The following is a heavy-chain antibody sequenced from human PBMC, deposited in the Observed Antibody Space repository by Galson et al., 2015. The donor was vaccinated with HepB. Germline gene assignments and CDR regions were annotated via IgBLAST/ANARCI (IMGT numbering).Heavy chain of an antibody. J-gene: IGHJ4*02. CDR3: AREVDYYDSSVWLD. Sequence: SVKVSCKASGYTFTSYAMNWVRQAPGQGLEWMGWINTNTGNPTYAQGFTGRFVFSLDTSVSTAYLQISSLKAEDTAVYYCAREVDYYDSSVWLDWGQGTLVTVSS. CDR2: INTNTGNP. V-gene: IGHV7-4-1*02. D-gene: IGHD3-22*01. CDR1: GYTFTSYA.